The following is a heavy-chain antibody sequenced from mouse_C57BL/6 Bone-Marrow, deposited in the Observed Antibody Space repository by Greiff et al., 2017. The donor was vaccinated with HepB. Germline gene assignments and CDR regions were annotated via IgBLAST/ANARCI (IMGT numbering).Heavy chain of an antibody. D-gene: IGHD1-1*01. V-gene: IGHV10-1*01. CDR3: VRNYGSGGFDV. CDR1: GFSFNTYA. CDR2: IRSKSNNYAT. J-gene: IGHJ1*03. Sequence: EVQGVESGGGLVQPKGSLKLSCAASGFSFNTYAMNWVRQAPGKGLEWVARIRSKSNNYATYYADSVKDRFTISRDDSESMLYLQMNNLKTEDTAMYYCVRNYGSGGFDVWGTGTTVTVSS.